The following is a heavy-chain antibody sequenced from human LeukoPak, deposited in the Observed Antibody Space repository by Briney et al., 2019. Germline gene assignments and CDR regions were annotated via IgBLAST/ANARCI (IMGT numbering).Heavy chain of an antibody. V-gene: IGHV3-66*01. CDR2: IYSGGST. J-gene: IGHJ4*02. CDR3: VRVDDYGDYPYYFDS. D-gene: IGHD4-17*01. CDR1: GFLVSSKY. Sequence: PGGSLRLSCAASGFLVSSKYMSWVRQAPGKGLEWVSVIYSGGSTYYADSVKGRFTISRDNSKNTVYLQMNSLRAEDTAVYYCVRVDDYGDYPYYFDSWGQGTLVTVSS.